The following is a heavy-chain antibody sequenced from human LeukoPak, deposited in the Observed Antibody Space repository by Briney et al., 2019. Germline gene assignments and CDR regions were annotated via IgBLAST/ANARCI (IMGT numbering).Heavy chain of an antibody. D-gene: IGHD1-26*01. CDR2: ISGSGGST. CDR1: GFTFSSYA. J-gene: IGHJ1*01. V-gene: IGHV3-23*01. Sequence: PGGSLRLSCAASGFTFSSYAMSWVRQAPGKGLEGVSAISGSGGSTYYADSVKGGFTISRDNSKNTLYLQMNSLRAEDTAVYYCAKPPIVGATGYFQHWGQGTLVTVSS. CDR3: AKPPIVGATGYFQH.